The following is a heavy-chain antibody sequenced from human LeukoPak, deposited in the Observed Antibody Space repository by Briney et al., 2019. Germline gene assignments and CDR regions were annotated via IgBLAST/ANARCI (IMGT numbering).Heavy chain of an antibody. CDR1: GFTFSSYA. V-gene: IGHV3-30-3*01. CDR3: ALIYATFHTYYYDSSGRPVDY. CDR2: ISYDGSNK. Sequence: GGSLRLSCAASGFTFSSYAMHWVRQAPGKGLEWVAVISYDGSNKYYADSVKGRFTISRDNSKNTLYLQMNSLRAEDTAVYYCALIYATFHTYYYDSSGRPVDYWGQGTLVTVSS. J-gene: IGHJ4*02. D-gene: IGHD3-22*01.